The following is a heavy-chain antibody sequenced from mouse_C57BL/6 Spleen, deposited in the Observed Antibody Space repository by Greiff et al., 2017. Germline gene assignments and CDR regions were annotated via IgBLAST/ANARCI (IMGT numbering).Heavy chain of an antibody. V-gene: IGHV2-2*01. CDR2: LWSGGST. D-gene: IGHD1-1*01. CDR3: ASLYYGSSDYAMDY. J-gene: IGHJ4*01. Sequence: QVQLQQSGPGLVQPSQSLSIPCTVSGFSLTSYGVHWVRQSPGKGLEWLGVLWSGGSTDYNAAFISRLSLSKDNSKSQVFFKMNSLQADDTAIYYCASLYYGSSDYAMDYWGQGTSVTVSS. CDR1: GFSLTSYG.